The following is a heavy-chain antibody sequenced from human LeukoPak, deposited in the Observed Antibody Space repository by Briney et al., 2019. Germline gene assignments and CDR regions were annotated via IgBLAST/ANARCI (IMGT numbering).Heavy chain of an antibody. CDR1: GYTFTSYA. V-gene: IGHV1-2*02. D-gene: IGHD1-26*01. CDR3: ARDGGREWELFLFDY. Sequence: ASVKVSCKASGYTFTSYAMNWVRQAPGQGLEWMGWINPNSGGTNYAQKFQGRVTMTRDTSVSTAYMELSRLRSDDTAVYYCARDGGREWELFLFDYWGQGTLVTVSS. J-gene: IGHJ4*02. CDR2: INPNSGGT.